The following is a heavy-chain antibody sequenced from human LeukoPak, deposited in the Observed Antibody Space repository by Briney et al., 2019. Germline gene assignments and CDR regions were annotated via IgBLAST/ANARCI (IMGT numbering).Heavy chain of an antibody. CDR3: ARAEGPYCSGGSCYRSGAFDI. CDR2: IIPIFGTA. V-gene: IGHV1-69*05. J-gene: IGHJ3*02. CDR1: GYTFTSYD. D-gene: IGHD2-15*01. Sequence: GASVKVSCKGSGYTFTSYDITWVRQATGQGLEWMGRIIPIFGTANYAQKFQGRVTITTDESTSTAYMELSSLRSEDTAVYYCARAEGPYCSGGSCYRSGAFDIWGQGTMVTVSS.